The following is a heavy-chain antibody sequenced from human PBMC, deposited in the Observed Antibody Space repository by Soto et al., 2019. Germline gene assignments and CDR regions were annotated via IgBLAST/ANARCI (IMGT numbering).Heavy chain of an antibody. CDR2: INPNSGGT. D-gene: IGHD4-17*01. J-gene: IGHJ4*02. V-gene: IGHV1-2*04. CDR1: GYTFTGYY. Sequence: ASVKVSCKASGYTFTGYYMHWVRQAPGQGLEWMGWINPNSGGTDYAQKFQGWVTMTRDTSISTAYMELSRLRSDDTAVYYCAREDDYGDRYFDYWGQGTPVTVSS. CDR3: AREDDYGDRYFDY.